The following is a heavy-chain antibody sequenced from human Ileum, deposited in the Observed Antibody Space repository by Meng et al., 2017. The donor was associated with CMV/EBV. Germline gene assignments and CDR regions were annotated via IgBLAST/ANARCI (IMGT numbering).Heavy chain of an antibody. CDR2: IYYSGST. D-gene: IGHD4-23*01. CDR3: ARQTYGGNSREYYFDY. Sequence: LDSGPGLVNPSQTLSLTCTVSGGSISSGDYYWSWIRQPPGKGLEWIGYIYYSGSTYYNPSLKSRLTISLDTSKNQFSLKLSSVTAADTGVYYCARQTYGGNSREYYFDYWGQGTLVTVSS. CDR1: GGSISSGDYY. J-gene: IGHJ4*02. V-gene: IGHV4-30-4*08.